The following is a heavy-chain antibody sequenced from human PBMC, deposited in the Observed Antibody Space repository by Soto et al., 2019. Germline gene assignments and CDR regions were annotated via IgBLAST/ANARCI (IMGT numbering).Heavy chain of an antibody. V-gene: IGHV1-18*01. CDR2: ISAYNGNT. J-gene: IGHJ6*03. CDR3: ARDLGVGAARRFYYYYMDV. CDR1: GYTFTSYG. D-gene: IGHD6-6*01. Sequence: ASVKVSCKASGYTFTSYGISWVRQAPGQGLEWMGWISAYNGNTNYAQKLQGRVTMTTDTSTSTAYMELRSLRSDDTAVYYCARDLGVGAARRFYYYYMDVWGKVTTVTVSS.